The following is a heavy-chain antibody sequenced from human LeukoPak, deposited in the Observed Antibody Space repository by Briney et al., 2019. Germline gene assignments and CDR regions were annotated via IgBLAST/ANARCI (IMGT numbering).Heavy chain of an antibody. V-gene: IGHV4-59*01. J-gene: IGHJ3*02. CDR1: GGSISSYY. Sequence: SETLSLTCTVSGGSISSYYWSWLRQPPGKGLEWIGYIYYSGSTNYNPSLKSRVTISVDTSKNQFSLKLSSVTAADTAVYYCARLSSGRGAFDIWGQGTMVTVSS. CDR2: IYYSGST. CDR3: ARLSSGRGAFDI. D-gene: IGHD6-19*01.